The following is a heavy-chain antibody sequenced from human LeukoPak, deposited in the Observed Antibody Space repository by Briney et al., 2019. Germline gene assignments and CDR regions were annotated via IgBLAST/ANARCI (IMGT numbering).Heavy chain of an antibody. CDR2: IYPGDSET. CDR1: GYSFTNYW. V-gene: IGHV5-51*01. J-gene: IGHJ4*02. D-gene: IGHD1-26*01. Sequence: GESLKISCKGSGYSFTNYWIGWVRQMPGKGLEWMGIIYPGDSETRYSPSFQGQVTISADKSISTAYLQWSSLKASDTAMYYCARRRDLYSGSYYPFDYWGQGTLVTVSS. CDR3: ARRRDLYSGSYYPFDY.